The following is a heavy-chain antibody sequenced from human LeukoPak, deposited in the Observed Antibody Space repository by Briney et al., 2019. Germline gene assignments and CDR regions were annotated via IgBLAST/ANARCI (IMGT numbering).Heavy chain of an antibody. CDR3: ARGRGAAALTDY. V-gene: IGHV4-59*01. Sequence: PSETLSLTCTVSGGSISSYYWSWIRQPPGKGLEWIGYIYYSGSTNYNPSLKSRVTISVDTSKNQFSLKLSSVTAADTAVYYCARGRGAAALTDYWGQGTLVTVSS. CDR1: GGSISSYY. J-gene: IGHJ4*02. CDR2: IYYSGST. D-gene: IGHD6-13*01.